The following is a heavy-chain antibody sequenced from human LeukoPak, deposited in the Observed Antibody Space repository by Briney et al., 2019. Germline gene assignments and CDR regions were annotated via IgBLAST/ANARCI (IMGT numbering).Heavy chain of an antibody. Sequence: KSSETLSLTCTVSGGSISSSSYYWGWIRQPPGKGLEWIGSIYYSGSTYYNPSLKSRVTISVDTSKNQFSLKLSSVTAADTAVYYCAKASPSTVTNEFDYWGQGTLVTVSS. J-gene: IGHJ4*02. V-gene: IGHV4-39*07. CDR1: GGSISSSSYY. CDR3: AKASPSTVTNEFDY. D-gene: IGHD4-17*01. CDR2: IYYSGST.